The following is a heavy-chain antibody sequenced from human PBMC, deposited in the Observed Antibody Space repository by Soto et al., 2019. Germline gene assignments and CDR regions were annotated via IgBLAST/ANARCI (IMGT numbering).Heavy chain of an antibody. CDR1: GGSFSGYY. J-gene: IGHJ4*02. CDR2: INHSGST. Sequence: QVQLQQWGAGLLKPSETLSLTCAVYGGSFSGYYWSWIRQPPGKGLEWIGEINHSGSTNYNPSLKSRVTISVDTSKNQFSLKLSSVTAADTAVYYCARGLHIVVVTAIRFAYWGQGTLVTVSS. V-gene: IGHV4-34*01. CDR3: ARGLHIVVVTAIRFAY. D-gene: IGHD2-21*02.